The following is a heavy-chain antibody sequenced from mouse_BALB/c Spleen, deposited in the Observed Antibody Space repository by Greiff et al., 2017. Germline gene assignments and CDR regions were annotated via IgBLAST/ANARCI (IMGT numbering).Heavy chain of an antibody. Sequence: QVQLQQSGAELVRPGSSVKISCKASGYAFSSYWMNWVKQRPGQGLEWIGLIYPGDGDTNYNGKFKGKATLTADKSSSTAYMQLSSLTSEASAVSFCAGGRRNLHYFDYWGQGTTLTVSS. V-gene: IGHV1-80*01. J-gene: IGHJ2*01. CDR3: AGGRRNLHYFDY. CDR1: GYAFSSYW. CDR2: IYPGDGDT.